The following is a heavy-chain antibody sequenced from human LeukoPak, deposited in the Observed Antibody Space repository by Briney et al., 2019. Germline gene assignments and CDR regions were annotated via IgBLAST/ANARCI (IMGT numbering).Heavy chain of an antibody. D-gene: IGHD3-22*01. CDR2: IDWDDDK. Sequence: SGPTLVNPTQTLXLTCTFSGFSLRISGMCVSWIRQPPGKALEWLARIDWDDDKYYSTSLKTRLTISKDTSKNQVVLTMTNMDPVDTATYYCARISTYSSGDFDYWGQDTLVTVSS. CDR1: GFSLRISGMC. CDR3: ARISTYSSGDFDY. V-gene: IGHV2-70*11. J-gene: IGHJ4*02.